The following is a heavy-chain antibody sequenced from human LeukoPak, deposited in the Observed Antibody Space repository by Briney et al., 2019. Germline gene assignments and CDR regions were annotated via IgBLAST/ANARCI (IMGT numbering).Heavy chain of an antibody. CDR2: IWYDGSNK. Sequence: GGSLRLPCAAPGFPFWRYGMHWVRQAPGKGLEWVAVIWYDGSNKYYADSVKGRFTISRDNSKNTLYLQMNSLRAEDTAVYNCARDPYGSGSTSFDIWGQGTMVTVSS. D-gene: IGHD3-10*01. V-gene: IGHV3-33*01. CDR3: ARDPYGSGSTSFDI. J-gene: IGHJ3*02. CDR1: GFPFWRYG.